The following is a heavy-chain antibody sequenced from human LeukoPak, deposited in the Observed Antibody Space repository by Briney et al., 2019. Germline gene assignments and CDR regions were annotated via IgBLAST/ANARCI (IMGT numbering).Heavy chain of an antibody. V-gene: IGHV4-4*07. CDR2: IYTSGST. D-gene: IGHD6-6*01. CDR1: GGSISSYY. Sequence: SETLSLTCTVSGGSISSYYWSWIRQPAGKGLEWIGRIYTSGSTNYNPSLKSRVTISVDTSKNQFSLKLSSVTAADTAVYYCARVRDSSSSFGFDYWGQGTLVTVSS. J-gene: IGHJ4*02. CDR3: ARVRDSSSSFGFDY.